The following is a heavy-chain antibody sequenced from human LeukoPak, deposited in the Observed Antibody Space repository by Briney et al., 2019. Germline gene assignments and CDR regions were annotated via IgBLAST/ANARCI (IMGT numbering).Heavy chain of an antibody. CDR2: LFSTGSA. V-gene: IGHV4-61*01. J-gene: IGHJ4*02. CDR1: GASLTRPTYY. CDR3: ARFKSGGFSYFDS. D-gene: IGHD3-3*01. Sequence: SETLSLTCSVSGASLTRPTYYQWSWIRQPPGKGLGLIGSLFSTGSATLNPSLKSLVTMSLDTSKSQFSLKLSSVTAEDSAVYYCARFKSGGFSYFDSWGQGTLVAVSS.